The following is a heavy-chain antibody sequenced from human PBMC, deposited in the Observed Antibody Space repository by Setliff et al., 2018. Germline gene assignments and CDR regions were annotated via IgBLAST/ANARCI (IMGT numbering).Heavy chain of an antibody. V-gene: IGHV4-39*07. CDR3: ARVDFTMIQGVLGL. D-gene: IGHD3-10*01. CDR2: VYYSGYT. CDR1: GGSVSSTSHY. Sequence: SETLSLTCNVSGGSVSSTSHYWGWIRQPPGKGMEWIGSVYYSGYTYYNPFLQSRVTISVDMSKNQFSMKLTSVTAADTAVYYCARVDFTMIQGVLGLWGQGTLVTSPQ. J-gene: IGHJ1*01.